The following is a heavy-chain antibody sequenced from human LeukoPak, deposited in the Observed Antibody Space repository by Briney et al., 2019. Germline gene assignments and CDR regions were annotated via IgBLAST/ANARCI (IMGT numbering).Heavy chain of an antibody. D-gene: IGHD6-13*01. Sequence: EASVKVSCKASGYTFTTHGISWVRQAPGQGLEWMGWISVYNGNTNYAQKFQGRVTMTTDTSTSTAYMEVRTLRLDDTAVYYCVRDIGTSPYLHDYWGQGTLVTVSS. CDR3: VRDIGTSPYLHDY. J-gene: IGHJ4*02. V-gene: IGHV1-18*01. CDR2: ISVYNGNT. CDR1: GYTFTTHG.